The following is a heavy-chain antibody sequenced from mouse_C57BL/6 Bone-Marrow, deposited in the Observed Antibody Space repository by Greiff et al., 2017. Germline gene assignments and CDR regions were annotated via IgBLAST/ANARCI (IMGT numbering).Heavy chain of an antibody. CDR2: IRNKANGYTT. V-gene: IGHV7-3*01. CDR3: ARSSTVVAPMDY. J-gene: IGHJ4*01. D-gene: IGHD1-1*01. CDR1: GFTFTDYY. Sequence: EVQRVESGGGLVQPGGSLSLSCAASGFTFTDYYMSWVRQPPGKALEWLGFIRNKANGYTTEYSASVKGRFTISRDNSQSILYLQMNALRAEDSATYYCARSSTVVAPMDYWGQGTSVTVSS.